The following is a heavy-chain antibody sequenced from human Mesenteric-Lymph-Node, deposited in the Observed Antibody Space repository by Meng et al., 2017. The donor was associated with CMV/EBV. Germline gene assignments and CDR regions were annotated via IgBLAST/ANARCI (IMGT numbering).Heavy chain of an antibody. J-gene: IGHJ4*02. CDR1: GGSISSGGYY. V-gene: IGHV4-31*02. CDR2: IYYSGST. Sequence: TVSGGSISSGGYYWRWIRQHPGKGLEWTGYIYYSGSTYYNPSLKSRVTISVDTSKNQFSLKLSSVTAADTAVYYCASGPSTWYYFDYWGQGTLVTVSS. CDR3: ASGPSTWYYFDY. D-gene: IGHD6-13*01.